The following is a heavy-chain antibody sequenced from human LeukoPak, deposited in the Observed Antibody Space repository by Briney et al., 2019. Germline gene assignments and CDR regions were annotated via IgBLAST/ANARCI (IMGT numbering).Heavy chain of an antibody. Sequence: PGGSLRLSCAASGFTFSSYSMNWVRQAPGKGLKWVSSISSSSSYIYYADSVKGRFTISRDNAKNSLYLQMNSLRAGDTAVYYCARAFSGYYSFWGQGTLVTVSS. CDR1: GFTFSSYS. D-gene: IGHD3-22*01. CDR3: ARAFSGYYSF. J-gene: IGHJ4*02. CDR2: ISSSSSYI. V-gene: IGHV3-21*01.